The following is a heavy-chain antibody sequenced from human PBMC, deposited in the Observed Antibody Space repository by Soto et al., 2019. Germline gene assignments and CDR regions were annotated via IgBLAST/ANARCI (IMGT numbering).Heavy chain of an antibody. J-gene: IGHJ5*02. V-gene: IGHV1-18*01. CDR3: ARGNDFWSGYQQRGGFAP. CDR1: GYTFTSYG. D-gene: IGHD3-3*01. Sequence: ASVKVSCKASGYTFTSYGISWVRQAPGQGLEWMGWISAYNGNTNYAQKLQGRVTMTTDTSTSTAYMELRSLRSDDTAVYYCARGNDFWSGYQQRGGFAPWGKGTLVTVSS. CDR2: ISAYNGNT.